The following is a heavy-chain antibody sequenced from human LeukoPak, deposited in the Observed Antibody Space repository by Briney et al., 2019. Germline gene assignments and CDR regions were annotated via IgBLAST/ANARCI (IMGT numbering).Heavy chain of an antibody. Sequence: ASVKVSCKASGYTFTGYYMHWVRQAPGQGLEWMGRIIPILGIANYAQKFQGRVTITADKSTSTAYMELSSLRSEDTAVYYCARLTTMVRGVKPFDYWGQGTLVTVSS. CDR3: ARLTTMVRGVKPFDY. J-gene: IGHJ4*02. CDR2: IIPILGIA. D-gene: IGHD3-10*01. CDR1: GYTFTGYY. V-gene: IGHV1-69*02.